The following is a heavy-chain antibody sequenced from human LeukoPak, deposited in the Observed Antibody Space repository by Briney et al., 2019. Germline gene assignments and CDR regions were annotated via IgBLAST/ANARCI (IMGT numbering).Heavy chain of an antibody. CDR3: ASYGGFTSATLVDLL. CDR2: ISSRSYT. Sequence: PGGSLRLSCAVSGLSFSVYSMNWVRQAPGKGLEWVSSISSRSYTDYADSVRGRVAISSDNAKNSLFLQLNSLRAEDTAVYYCASYGGFTSATLVDLLWGHGTLVTVSS. J-gene: IGHJ4*03. V-gene: IGHV3-69-1*02. D-gene: IGHD2/OR15-2a*01. CDR1: GLSFSVYS.